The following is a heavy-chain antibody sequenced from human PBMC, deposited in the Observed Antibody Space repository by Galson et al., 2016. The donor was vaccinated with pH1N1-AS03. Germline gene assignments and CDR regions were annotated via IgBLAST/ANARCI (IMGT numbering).Heavy chain of an antibody. D-gene: IGHD3-22*01. J-gene: IGHJ4*02. CDR3: ARGQFDYDSSGYYSY. V-gene: IGHV1-69*06. Sequence: SVKVSCKASGVSFNNYAINWLRQAPGQGLEWMGGIIPVFGTPNYAHQFHGRVTIMADKSTTTAYMELSSLRSEDTAVYYCARGQFDYDSSGYYSYWGQGTLVTVSS. CDR2: IIPVFGTP. CDR1: GVSFNNYA.